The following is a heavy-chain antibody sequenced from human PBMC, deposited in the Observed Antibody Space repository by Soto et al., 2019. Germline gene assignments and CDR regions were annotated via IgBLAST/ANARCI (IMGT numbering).Heavy chain of an antibody. CDR3: ARGQDIVVVPAAIREDNWFDP. CDR1: GYTFTSYA. V-gene: IGHV1-3*01. D-gene: IGHD2-2*02. J-gene: IGHJ5*02. Sequence: QVQLVQSGAEVKKPGASVKVSCKASGYTFTSYAMHWVRQAPGQRLEWMGWINAGNGNTKYSQKFQGRVTITRDTSASTAYMELSSLRSEDMAVYYCARGQDIVVVPAAIREDNWFDPWGQGTLVTVSS. CDR2: INAGNGNT.